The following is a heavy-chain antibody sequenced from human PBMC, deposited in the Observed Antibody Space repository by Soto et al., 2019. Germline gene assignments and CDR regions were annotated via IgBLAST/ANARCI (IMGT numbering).Heavy chain of an antibody. Sequence: GGSLRLSCAASGFTFSSYGMHWVRQAPGKGLEWVAVISYDGSNKYYADSVKGRFTISRDNSKNTLYLQMNSLRAEDTAVYYCAKSGPLPHYYYYYMDVWGKGTTVTVSS. CDR3: AKSGPLPHYYYYYMDV. CDR2: ISYDGSNK. V-gene: IGHV3-30*18. D-gene: IGHD3-10*01. J-gene: IGHJ6*03. CDR1: GFTFSSYG.